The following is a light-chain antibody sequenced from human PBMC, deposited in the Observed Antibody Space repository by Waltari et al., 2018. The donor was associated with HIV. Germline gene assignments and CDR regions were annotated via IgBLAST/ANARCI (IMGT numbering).Light chain of an antibody. CDR1: SSDVGSYNL. Sequence: QSVLTQPASVSGSPGQSITISCTGTSSDVGSYNLVSWYQQYPGKVPKLMIYEVSKRPSGVSNRFSGSYSGNTASLTISGLQAEDEADYYCCSYAGSSTPFVFGTATKVTVL. CDR3: CSYAGSSTPFV. J-gene: IGLJ1*01. V-gene: IGLV2-23*02. CDR2: EVS.